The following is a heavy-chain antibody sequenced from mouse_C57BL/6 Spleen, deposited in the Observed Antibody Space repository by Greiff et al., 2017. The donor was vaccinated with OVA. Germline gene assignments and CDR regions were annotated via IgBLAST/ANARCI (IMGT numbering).Heavy chain of an antibody. CDR3: ARRTVVAPPCDY. J-gene: IGHJ2*01. V-gene: IGHV1-81*01. Sequence: QVQLQQSGAELARPGASVKLSCKASGYTFTSYGISWVKQRTGQGLEWIGEIYPRSGNTYYNEKFKGKATLTADKSSSTAYMELRSLTSEDSAVYFCARRTVVAPPCDYWGQGTTLTVSS. CDR2: IYPRSGNT. D-gene: IGHD1-1*01. CDR1: GYTFTSYG.